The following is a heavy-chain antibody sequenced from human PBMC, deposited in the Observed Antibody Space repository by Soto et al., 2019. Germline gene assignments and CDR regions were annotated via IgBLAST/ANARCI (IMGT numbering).Heavy chain of an antibody. Sequence: SETLSLTCTVSGGSIIRYYWSWIRQPAGKGLEWIGRIYTSGSTNYNPSLKSRVTMSVDTSKNQFSLKLSSVTAADTAVYYCARRNQYGDYDAFDIWGQGTMVTVSS. J-gene: IGHJ3*02. CDR3: ARRNQYGDYDAFDI. V-gene: IGHV4-4*07. CDR2: IYTSGST. D-gene: IGHD4-17*01. CDR1: GGSIIRYY.